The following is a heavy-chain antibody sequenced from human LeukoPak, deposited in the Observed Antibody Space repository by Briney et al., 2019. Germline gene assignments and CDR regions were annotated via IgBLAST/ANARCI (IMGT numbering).Heavy chain of an antibody. CDR1: GFTFSAYA. V-gene: IGHV3-66*01. CDR2: IYSGGST. D-gene: IGHD3-10*01. Sequence: GGSLRLSCEASGFTFSAYAMTWARQAPGKGLEWVSVIYSGGSTFYADYVKGRFTSSRDNSKNTLYLQMNSLRAEDTAVYYCAKRASGSGTSLYYFDYWGQGTLVTVSS. CDR3: AKRASGSGTSLYYFDY. J-gene: IGHJ4*02.